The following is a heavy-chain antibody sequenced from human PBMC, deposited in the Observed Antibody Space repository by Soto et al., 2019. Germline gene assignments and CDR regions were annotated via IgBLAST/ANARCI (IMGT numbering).Heavy chain of an antibody. V-gene: IGHV5-51*01. CDR2: IYPGDSDT. D-gene: IGHD3-10*01. CDR1: EYSITSYW. CDR3: ARRFYDGSGSYYKSPDAFDI. J-gene: IGHJ3*02. Sequence: PGLPLTISCRVSEYSITSYWIGRLSKMPGKGLEWMGIIYPGDSDTRYSPSFQGQVTISADKSISTAYLQWSSLKASDTAMYYCARRFYDGSGSYYKSPDAFDIWGQGTMVSVSS.